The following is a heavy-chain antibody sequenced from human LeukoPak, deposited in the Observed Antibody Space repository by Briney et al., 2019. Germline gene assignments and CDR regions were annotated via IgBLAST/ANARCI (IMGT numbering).Heavy chain of an antibody. V-gene: IGHV3-7*04. D-gene: IGHD1-1*01. CDR1: GFTLSRYW. Sequence: GGSLRLSCTASGFTLSRYWMSWVRQAPGKGLEWVADVKGDGSKKYYAYSVKGRFTISRDNAENSLYLQMNSLRAEDTAVYFCARDSPEGNNWGSEPTFDYWGQGILVTVSS. J-gene: IGHJ4*02. CDR2: VKGDGSKK. CDR3: ARDSPEGNNWGSEPTFDY.